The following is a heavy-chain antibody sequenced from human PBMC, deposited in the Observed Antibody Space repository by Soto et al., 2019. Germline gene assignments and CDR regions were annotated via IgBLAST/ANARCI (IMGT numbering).Heavy chain of an antibody. V-gene: IGHV4-4*07. CDR3: ARDDNGDNGRAFDP. CDR2: IYTSGKT. Sequence: QVHRQRSGPGWWKPSKPLSLTCTFSGASISNSYGSGSRRPAGKGREWIGLIYTSGKTNYNPSLKGRVTMSVDMSKNQFSLKLSSVAAADTAVYYCARDDNGDNGRAFDPWGQGTLVTVSS. D-gene: IGHD4-17*01. J-gene: IGHJ5*02. CDR1: GASISNSY.